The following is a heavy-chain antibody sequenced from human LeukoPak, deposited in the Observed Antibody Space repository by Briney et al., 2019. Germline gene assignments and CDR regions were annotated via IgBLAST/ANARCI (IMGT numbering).Heavy chain of an antibody. CDR1: GFTVSSNY. Sequence: GGSLRLSCAASGFTVSSNYMSWVRQAPGKGLEWVAVISYDGSNKYYADSVKGRFTISRDNSKNTLYLQMNSLRAEDTAVYYCAKGSYYYDSEEDAFDIWGQGTMVTVSS. CDR3: AKGSYYYDSEEDAFDI. D-gene: IGHD3-22*01. CDR2: ISYDGSNK. J-gene: IGHJ3*02. V-gene: IGHV3-30*18.